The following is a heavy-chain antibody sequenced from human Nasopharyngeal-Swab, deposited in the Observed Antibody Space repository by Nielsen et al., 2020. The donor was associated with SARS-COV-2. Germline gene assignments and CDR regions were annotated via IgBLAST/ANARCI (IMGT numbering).Heavy chain of an antibody. V-gene: IGHV3-49*04. CDR1: GFNFGDFG. Sequence: GGSLRLSCTGSGFNFGDFGISWVRQAPGKGLEWVGIIRKKGFGGTREYAASVMGRVTLSRDDSKSIAYLQMYSLKTEDTALYYCTRATTENYYYYYGMDVWGQGTTVTVSS. J-gene: IGHJ6*02. CDR3: TRATTENYYYYYGMDV. D-gene: IGHD4-11*01. CDR2: IRKKGFGGTR.